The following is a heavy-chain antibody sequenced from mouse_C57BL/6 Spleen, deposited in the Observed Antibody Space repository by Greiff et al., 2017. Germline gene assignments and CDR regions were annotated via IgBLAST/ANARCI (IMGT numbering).Heavy chain of an antibody. CDR3: AGDYDGRSFDY. Sequence: VQLKESGAELVKPGASVKLSCTASGFNIKDYYMHWVQQRTEQGLAWIGRIDPEDGETKYAPKFQGKATITADTSSNTAYLQLSSLTSEDTAVCYGAGDYDGRSFDYWGQGTTLTVSS. CDR2: IDPEDGET. V-gene: IGHV14-2*01. D-gene: IGHD2-4*01. CDR1: GFNIKDYY. J-gene: IGHJ2*01.